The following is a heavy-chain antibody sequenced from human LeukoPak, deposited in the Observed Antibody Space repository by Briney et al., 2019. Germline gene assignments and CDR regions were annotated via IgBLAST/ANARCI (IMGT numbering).Heavy chain of an antibody. CDR1: GGSFSGYY. CDR2: INHSGST. Sequence: PSETLSLTCAVYGGSFSGYYWSWIRQPPGKGLEWIGEINHSGSTNYNPSLKSRVTISVDTSKNQFSLKLSSVTAADTAVYYCATAPSDYCGSGSPARWFDPWGQGTLVTVSS. J-gene: IGHJ5*02. V-gene: IGHV4-34*01. D-gene: IGHD3-10*01. CDR3: ATAPSDYCGSGSPARWFDP.